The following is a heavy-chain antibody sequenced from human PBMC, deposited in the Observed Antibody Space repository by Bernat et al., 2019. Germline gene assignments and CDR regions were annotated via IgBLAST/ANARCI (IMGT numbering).Heavy chain of an antibody. V-gene: IGHV3-48*03. CDR1: GFTFSSYE. CDR3: ARAPICSSTSCYGGVFDY. J-gene: IGHJ4*02. D-gene: IGHD2-2*01. Sequence: EVQLVESGGGLVQPGGSLRLSCAASGFTFSSYEMNWVRQAPGKGLEWVSYISSSGSTIYYADSVKGRFTISRDNAKNSLYLQVNSLRAEDTAVYYCARAPICSSTSCYGGVFDYWGQGTLVTVSS. CDR2: ISSSGSTI.